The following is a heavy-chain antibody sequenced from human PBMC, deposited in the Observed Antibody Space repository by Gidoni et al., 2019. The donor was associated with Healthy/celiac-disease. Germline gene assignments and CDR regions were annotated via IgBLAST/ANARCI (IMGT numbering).Heavy chain of an antibody. CDR3: ASCDVRSTSCYLSGPYGMDV. CDR1: GYTFTSYG. Sequence: QVQLVQSGAEVKKPGASVKVSCKASGYTFTSYGISWVRQAPGQGLEWMGWISAYNGNTNYAQKLQGRVTMTTDTSTSTAYMELRSLRSDDTAVYYCASCDVRSTSCYLSGPYGMDVWGQGTTVTVSS. CDR2: ISAYNGNT. J-gene: IGHJ6*02. D-gene: IGHD2-2*01. V-gene: IGHV1-18*01.